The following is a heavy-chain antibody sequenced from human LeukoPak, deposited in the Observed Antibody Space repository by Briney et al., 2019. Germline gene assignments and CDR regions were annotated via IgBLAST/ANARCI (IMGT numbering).Heavy chain of an antibody. CDR3: ATDLHYDSSGYSVDDAFDI. Sequence: GGSLRLSCAASGFTFSSYTMNWVRQAPGKGLEWVSSISSSSSSIYYADSMKGRFTISRDNAKNSLYLQMNSLRAEDTAVYYCATDLHYDSSGYSVDDAFDIWGQGTMVTVSS. D-gene: IGHD3-22*01. V-gene: IGHV3-21*01. J-gene: IGHJ3*02. CDR1: GFTFSSYT. CDR2: ISSSSSSI.